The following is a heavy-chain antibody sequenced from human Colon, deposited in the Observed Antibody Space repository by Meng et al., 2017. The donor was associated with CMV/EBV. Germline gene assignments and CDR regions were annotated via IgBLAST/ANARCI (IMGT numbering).Heavy chain of an antibody. CDR2: ISYGGST. CDR1: GDSISRYY. J-gene: IGHJ3*01. D-gene: IGHD3/OR15-3a*01. Sequence: SETLSLTCTVSGDSISRYYWSWIRQVPGKGPEWIAYISYGGSTNYNPSLKSRVTISIDTSKNQSSLRLSSVTAADTAKYYCAKATHHDFWAGHINDGFDVWGQGTMVTVSS. CDR3: AKATHHDFWAGHINDGFDV. V-gene: IGHV4-59*01.